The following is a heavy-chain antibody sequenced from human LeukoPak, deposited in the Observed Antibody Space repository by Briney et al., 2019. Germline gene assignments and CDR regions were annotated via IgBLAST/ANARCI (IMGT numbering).Heavy chain of an antibody. D-gene: IGHD3-10*01. CDR1: GFTFSSYA. CDR3: AKVPSVRGVIITQGGYFDY. J-gene: IGHJ4*02. V-gene: IGHV3-23*01. Sequence: PGGSLRPSCAASGFTFSSYAMSWVRQAPGKGLEWVSAISGSGGSTYYADSVKGRFTISRDNSKSTLYLQMNSLRAEDTAVYYCAKVPSVRGVIITQGGYFDYWGQGTLVTVSS. CDR2: ISGSGGST.